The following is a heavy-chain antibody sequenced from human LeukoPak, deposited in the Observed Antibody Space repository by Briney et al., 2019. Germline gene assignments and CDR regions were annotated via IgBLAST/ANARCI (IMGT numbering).Heavy chain of an antibody. J-gene: IGHJ6*03. CDR3: ARDLYVGGWQRYYYYYMDV. Sequence: SETLSLTCTVSGGSISSSSYYWGWIRQPPGKGLEWIGSIYYSGSTYYNPSLKSRVTISVDTSKNQFSLKLSSVTAADTAVYYCARDLYVGGWQRYYYYYMDVWGKGTTVTISS. V-gene: IGHV4-39*07. CDR2: IYYSGST. CDR1: GGSISSSSYY. D-gene: IGHD6-19*01.